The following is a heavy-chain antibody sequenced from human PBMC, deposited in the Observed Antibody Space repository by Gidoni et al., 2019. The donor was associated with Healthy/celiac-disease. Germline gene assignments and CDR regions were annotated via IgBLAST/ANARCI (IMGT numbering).Heavy chain of an antibody. J-gene: IGHJ6*02. CDR2: ISWNSGSI. CDR1: GFTFADYA. D-gene: IGHD6-13*01. V-gene: IGHV3-9*01. CDR3: AKDIYSGSSSNYYYYYGMDV. Sequence: EVQLVESGGGLVQPGRSLRLSCAASGFTFADYAMHWVRQAPGKGLEWVSGISWNSGSIGYADSVKGRFTISRDNAKNSLYLQMNSLRAEDTALYYCAKDIYSGSSSNYYYYYGMDVWGQGTTVTVSS.